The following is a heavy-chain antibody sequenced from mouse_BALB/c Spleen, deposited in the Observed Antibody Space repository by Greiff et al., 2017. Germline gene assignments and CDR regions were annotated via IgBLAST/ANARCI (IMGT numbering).Heavy chain of an antibody. Sequence: VQLKESGPELVKPGASVKVSCKASGYAFTSYNMYWVKQSHGKSLEWIGYIDPYNGGTSYNQKFKGKATLTVDKSSSTAYMHLNSLTSEDSAVYYCARPDYDAAWFAYWGQGTLVTVSA. CDR2: IDPYNGGT. D-gene: IGHD2-4*01. V-gene: IGHV1S135*01. J-gene: IGHJ3*01. CDR3: ARPDYDAAWFAY. CDR1: GYAFTSYN.